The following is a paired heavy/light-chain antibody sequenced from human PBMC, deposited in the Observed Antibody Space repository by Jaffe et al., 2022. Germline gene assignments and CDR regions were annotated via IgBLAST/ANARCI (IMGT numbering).Heavy chain of an antibody. Sequence: EVQLGESGGGLVQPGGSLRLSCAASGFTFGSFWMMWVRQAPGKGLEWVALINQDGSEKYYVDSVKGRFTISRDNAQNSVYLQMNSLRAEDTAVYYCVRGQWGANWGQGTLVTVSS. CDR1: GFTFGSFW. J-gene: IGHJ4*02. CDR2: INQDGSEK. CDR3: VRGQWGAN. V-gene: IGHV3-7*01. D-gene: IGHD1-26*01.
Light chain of an antibody. CDR3: MQGTHWPPYT. V-gene: IGKV2-30*02. Sequence: DVVLTQSPLSLPVTPGQPASISCRSSQSLVHSDGNTYLHWFQQRPGQSPRRLIYKVSNRDSGVPDRFSGSGSGTDFTLKISRVEAEDVGVYYCMQGTHWPPYTFGGGTKVEIK. J-gene: IGKJ4*01. CDR2: KVS. CDR1: QSLVHSDGNTY.